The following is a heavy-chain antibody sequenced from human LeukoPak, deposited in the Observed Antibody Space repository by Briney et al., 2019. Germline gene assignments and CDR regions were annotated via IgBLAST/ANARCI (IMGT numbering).Heavy chain of an antibody. Sequence: GGSLRLSCIASGFTFSSYEMNWVRQAPGKGLEWVSYIDSSGSAIYFADSVQGRVTISRDNAKNSLHLQMHSLRVDDTAVYYCATYMVRGAISVFWGQGTLVTVSS. D-gene: IGHD3-10*01. CDR1: GFTFSSYE. V-gene: IGHV3-48*03. J-gene: IGHJ4*02. CDR2: IDSSGSAI. CDR3: ATYMVRGAISVF.